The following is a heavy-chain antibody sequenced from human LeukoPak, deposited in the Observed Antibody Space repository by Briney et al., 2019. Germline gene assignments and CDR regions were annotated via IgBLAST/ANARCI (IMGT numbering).Heavy chain of an antibody. J-gene: IGHJ4*02. CDR1: GYSFTSYW. D-gene: IGHD2/OR15-2a*01. CDR3: ARRNIAFDY. Sequence: GASLQISCKGSGYSFTSYWIGWVRQLPGKGLEWMGIIYPGDSDTRYSPSFQGQVTISADKSTSTAYLQWSSLKASDTAMYYCARRNIAFDYWGQGTLVTVSS. V-gene: IGHV5-51*01. CDR2: IYPGDSDT.